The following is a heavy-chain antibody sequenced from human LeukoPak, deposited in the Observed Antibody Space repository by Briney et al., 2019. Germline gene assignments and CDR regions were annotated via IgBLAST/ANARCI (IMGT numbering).Heavy chain of an antibody. CDR1: GFTFSSYA. CDR2: ISYDGSNK. V-gene: IGHV3-30-3*01. D-gene: IGHD3-3*01. J-gene: IGHJ4*02. Sequence: GPLRLSCAASGFTFSSYAMHWVRQAPGKGLEWVAVISYDGSNKYYADSVKGRFTISRDNSKNTLYLQMNSLRAEDTAVYYCASPPRYDFWSGQFDYWGQGTLVTVSS. CDR3: ASPPRYDFWSGQFDY.